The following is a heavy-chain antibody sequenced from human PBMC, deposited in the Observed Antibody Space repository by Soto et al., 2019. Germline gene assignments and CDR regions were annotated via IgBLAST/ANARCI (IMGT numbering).Heavy chain of an antibody. CDR2: INPSGGST. J-gene: IGHJ6*02. Sequence: ASVKVSCKASGYTFTSYYMHWVRQAPGQGLEWMGIINPSGGSTSYAQKFQGRVTMTRDTSTSTVYMELSSLRSEDTAVYYCASESIAAAGAPRVYYYYGMDVWGQGTTVTVPS. V-gene: IGHV1-46*01. D-gene: IGHD6-13*01. CDR1: GYTFTSYY. CDR3: ASESIAAAGAPRVYYYYGMDV.